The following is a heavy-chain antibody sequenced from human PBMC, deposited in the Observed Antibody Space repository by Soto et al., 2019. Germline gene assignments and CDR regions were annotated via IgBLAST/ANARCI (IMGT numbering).Heavy chain of an antibody. Sequence: HVTLKESGPVLVKPTETLTLTCTVPGFSLSNGKVGVSWIRQPPGKPLEWLAHIFSNDEKSYRTSVKSRLTITDDTSKSQVVLTMTNVDPVDTATYYCARILFGRSVAGGYFYMDVWGKGTTVTVSS. CDR3: ARILFGRSVAGGYFYMDV. CDR1: GFSLSNGKVG. CDR2: IFSNDEK. D-gene: IGHD6-19*01. V-gene: IGHV2-26*01. J-gene: IGHJ6*03.